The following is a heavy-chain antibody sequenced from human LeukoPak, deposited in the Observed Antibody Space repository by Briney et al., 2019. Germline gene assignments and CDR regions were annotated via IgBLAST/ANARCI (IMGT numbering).Heavy chain of an antibody. CDR3: ARDNDFQDRSYYDFWSGQGGFDY. V-gene: IGHV3-48*01. J-gene: IGHJ4*02. Sequence: GGSLRLSCTASGFSFKIYSMNWVRQAPGKGPEWVSYISSSSGSIYYADSVKGRFTISRDDAKNSLYLQMNSLRAEDTAVYYCARDNDFQDRSYYDFWSGQGGFDYWGQGTLVTVSS. CDR1: GFSFKIYS. D-gene: IGHD3-3*01. CDR2: ISSSSGSI.